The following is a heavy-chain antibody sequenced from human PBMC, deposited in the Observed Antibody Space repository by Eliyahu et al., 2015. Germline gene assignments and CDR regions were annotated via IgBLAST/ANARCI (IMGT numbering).Heavy chain of an antibody. Sequence: EVQLLESGGGLVQPGGSLXLSCAASGFTFXXYAMTWVRQAPGKGLEWVSSISLGGGSTYYADSVKGRFSISRDNSKSTLYLQMNSLRVEDTAVYYCARGGLTYCTSDCYFDYWGQGTLVTVSS. CDR2: ISLGGGST. J-gene: IGHJ4*02. CDR1: GFTFXXYA. V-gene: IGHV3-23*01. D-gene: IGHD2-8*02. CDR3: ARGGLTYCTSDCYFDY.